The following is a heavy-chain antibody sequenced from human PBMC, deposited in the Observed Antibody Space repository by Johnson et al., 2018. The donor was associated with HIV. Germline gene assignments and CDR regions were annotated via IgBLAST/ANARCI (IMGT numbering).Heavy chain of an antibody. D-gene: IGHD3-22*01. CDR3: ARGYYYDSSGSDDAFDI. J-gene: IGHJ3*02. CDR1: GFTFSFYA. V-gene: IGHV3-30-3*01. Sequence: QVQLVESGGGVAQPGRSLRLSCAASGFTFSFYAMHWVRQAPGKGLEWVALILYDGSNKYYADSVKGRFTISRDNSKNTLSLQMNSLRAEDTAGYYCARGYYYDSSGSDDAFDIWGQGTMVTVSS. CDR2: ILYDGSNK.